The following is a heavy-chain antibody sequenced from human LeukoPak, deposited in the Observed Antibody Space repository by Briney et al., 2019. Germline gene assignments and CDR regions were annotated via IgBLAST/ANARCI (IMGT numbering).Heavy chain of an antibody. CDR1: GGSIRSGGYS. J-gene: IGHJ5*02. Sequence: SQTLSLTCAVSGGSIRSGGYSWSWIRQPPGKGLEWIGYIYHSGSTYYNPSLKSRVTISVDRSKNQFSLKLSSVTAADTAVYYCARAARTYYGSGSFPGWFDPWGQGTLVTVSS. CDR3: ARAARTYYGSGSFPGWFDP. CDR2: IYHSGST. V-gene: IGHV4-30-2*01. D-gene: IGHD3-10*01.